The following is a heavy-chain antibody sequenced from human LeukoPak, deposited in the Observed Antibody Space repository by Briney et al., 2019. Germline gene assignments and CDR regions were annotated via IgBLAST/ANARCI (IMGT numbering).Heavy chain of an antibody. V-gene: IGHV4-34*01. CDR2: INHSGST. D-gene: IGHD6-19*01. CDR3: ARSTTRYSSGWYPDAFDI. J-gene: IGHJ3*02. CDR1: GGSFSGYY. Sequence: SETPSLTCAVYGGSFSGYYWSWIRQPPGKGLEWIGEINHSGSTNYNPSLKSRVTISVDTSKNQFSLKLSSVTAADTAVYYCARSTTRYSSGWYPDAFDIWGQGTMVTVSS.